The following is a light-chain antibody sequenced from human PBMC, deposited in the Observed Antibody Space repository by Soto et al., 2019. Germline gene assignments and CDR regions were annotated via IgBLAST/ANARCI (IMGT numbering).Light chain of an antibody. V-gene: IGLV2-14*01. Sequence: QPALTQPASGSGVPGQALTISSTGTSSDVGGYNYVSWYQQHPGKAPKLMIYDVSNRPSGVSNRFSGSKSGNTASLTISGLQAEDEADYYSSSYTSSSTLLYVFGPGTKVTVL. CDR1: SSDVGGYNY. CDR3: SSYTSSSTLLYV. CDR2: DVS. J-gene: IGLJ1*01.